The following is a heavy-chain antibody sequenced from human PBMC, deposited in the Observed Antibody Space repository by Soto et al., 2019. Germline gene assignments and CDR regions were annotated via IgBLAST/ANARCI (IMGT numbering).Heavy chain of an antibody. V-gene: IGHV4-59*01. CDR3: ARGEYSSGWYYFDY. CDR1: GGSISSYY. D-gene: IGHD6-19*01. J-gene: IGHJ4*02. Sequence: NPSETLSLTCTVSGGSISSYYWSWIRQPPGKGLEWIGYIYYSGSTNYNPSLKSRVTMSVDTSKNRFSLKLSSVTAADTAVYYCARGEYSSGWYYFDYWGQGTLVTVSS. CDR2: IYYSGST.